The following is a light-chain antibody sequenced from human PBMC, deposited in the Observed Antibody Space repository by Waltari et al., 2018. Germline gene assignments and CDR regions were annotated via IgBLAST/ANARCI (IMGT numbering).Light chain of an antibody. CDR1: SSDVGGYNY. Sequence: QSALTQPRSVSGSPGQSVTISCTGTSSDVGGYNYVPWYQQHPGKAPKLMIYDVSKRPSGVPDRFSGSKSGNTASLTISGLQAEDEADYYCCSYAGSYTLYVFGTGTKDTVL. V-gene: IGLV2-11*01. CDR2: DVS. J-gene: IGLJ1*01. CDR3: CSYAGSYTLYV.